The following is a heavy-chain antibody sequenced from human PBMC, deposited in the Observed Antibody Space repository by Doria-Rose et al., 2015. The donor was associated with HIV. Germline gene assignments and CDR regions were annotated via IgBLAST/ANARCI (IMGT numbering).Heavy chain of an antibody. CDR1: GVSLSSPGMG. Sequence: SGPVLVKPTETLTLTCTVSGVSLSSPGMGVSWIRQPPGKALEWLANIFSDDERSYKSSLKSRLTISRGTSNGQVVLTMTDMDPVDTATYYCARIKSSRWYHKYYFDFWGQGTLVIVSA. D-gene: IGHD6-13*01. CDR2: IFSDDER. J-gene: IGHJ4*02. V-gene: IGHV2-26*01. CDR3: ARIKSSRWYHKYYFDF.